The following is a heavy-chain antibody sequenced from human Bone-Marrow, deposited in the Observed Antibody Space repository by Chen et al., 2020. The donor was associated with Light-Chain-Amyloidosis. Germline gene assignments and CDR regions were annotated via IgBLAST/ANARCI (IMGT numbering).Heavy chain of an antibody. Sequence: QVQLQESGPGLVKPSETLSLTCTVSGGSISSYYWSWIRQPAGKGLEWIGRIYTSGSTNYNPALKSRDTMSVDTSKNQFSLKLSSVTAADTAVYYCARSSSSWYEEYYYYYYYMDVWGKGTTVTVSS. D-gene: IGHD6-13*01. CDR2: IYTSGST. CDR1: GGSISSYY. V-gene: IGHV4-4*07. J-gene: IGHJ6*03. CDR3: ARSSSSWYEEYYYYYYYMDV.